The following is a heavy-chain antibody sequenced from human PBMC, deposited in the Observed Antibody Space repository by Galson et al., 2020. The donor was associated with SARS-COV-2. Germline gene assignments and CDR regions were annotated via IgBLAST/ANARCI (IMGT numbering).Heavy chain of an antibody. V-gene: IGHV1-8*01. D-gene: IGHD3-3*01. CDR1: GYTFTSYD. CDR2: INPNSGNT. CDR3: ARSRATYYDVLSGYLRRYHYYNMDV. J-gene: IGHJ6*02. Sequence: ASVTVSCKTSGYTFTSYDINWVRQAPAQGLEWLGWINPNSGNTGYPQQFQARVTMTRNTSITTAYMELRSLRSEDTAVYYCARSRATYYDVLSGYLRRYHYYNMDVWGQGTTVTVSS.